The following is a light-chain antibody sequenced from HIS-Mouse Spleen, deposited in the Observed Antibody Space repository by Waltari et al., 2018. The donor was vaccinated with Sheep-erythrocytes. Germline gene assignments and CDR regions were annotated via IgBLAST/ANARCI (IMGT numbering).Light chain of an antibody. CDR2: DVS. Sequence: QSALTQPRSVSGSPGQSVPISCTGTSSDVGAYNYVSCYQHHPGKAPKLMIYDVSKRPSGVPDRFSGSKSGNTASLTISGLQAEDEADYYCCSYAGSYNHVFATGTKVTVL. V-gene: IGLV2-11*01. CDR3: CSYAGSYNHV. CDR1: SSDVGAYNY. J-gene: IGLJ1*01.